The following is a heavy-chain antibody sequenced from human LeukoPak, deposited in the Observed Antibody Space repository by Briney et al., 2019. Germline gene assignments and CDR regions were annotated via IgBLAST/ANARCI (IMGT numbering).Heavy chain of an antibody. J-gene: IGHJ4*02. CDR1: GGSISSSSYY. CDR2: IYYSGST. D-gene: IGHD3-10*01. V-gene: IGHV4-39*07. Sequence: NPSETLSLTCTVSGGSISSSSYYWGWIRQPPGKGLEWIGSIYYSGSTYYNPSLKSRVTISVDTSKNQFSLELTSMTAADTAIYYCARDGGTGSYYVYFDSWGQGTPVTVSS. CDR3: ARDGGTGSYYVYFDS.